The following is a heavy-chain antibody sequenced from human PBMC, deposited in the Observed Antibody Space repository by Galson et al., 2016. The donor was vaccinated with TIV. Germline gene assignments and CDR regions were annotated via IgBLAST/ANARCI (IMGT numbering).Heavy chain of an antibody. D-gene: IGHD2-21*02. Sequence: SVKVSCKAFGYTVTTYYIHWVRQGPGQGLEWMGIINPSGGGTTYAQNFQGRITMTRDTSTGTVYMALSSLRSADTAVYYCARSQSCGGDCYYSDYWGRGTLVTVSS. J-gene: IGHJ4*02. CDR3: ARSQSCGGDCYYSDY. CDR2: INPSGGGT. V-gene: IGHV1-46*01. CDR1: GYTVTTYY.